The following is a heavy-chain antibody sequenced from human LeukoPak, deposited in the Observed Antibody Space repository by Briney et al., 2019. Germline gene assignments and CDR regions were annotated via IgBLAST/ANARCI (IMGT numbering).Heavy chain of an antibody. CDR2: INPSGGST. D-gene: IGHD3-22*01. J-gene: IGHJ4*02. CDR1: GYTFTSYY. Sequence: ASVKVSCKASGYTFTSYYMHWVRQAPGQGLEWMGIINPSGGSTSYAQKFQGRVTMTRDTSISTAYMELSRLRSDDTAVYYCATYYYDRSSSAHHLDYWGQGTLVTVSS. V-gene: IGHV1-46*01. CDR3: ATYYYDRSSSAHHLDY.